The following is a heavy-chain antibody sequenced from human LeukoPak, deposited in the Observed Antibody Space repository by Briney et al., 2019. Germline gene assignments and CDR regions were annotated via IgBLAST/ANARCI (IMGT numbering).Heavy chain of an antibody. CDR3: ARHLGGYSYGLHMDV. CDR2: IYPGDSDT. J-gene: IGHJ6*03. CDR1: GYSFTSYW. Sequence: GESLKISCKGSGYSFTSYWIGWVRQMPGKGLEWMGIIYPGDSDTRYSPSFQGQVTISADKSISTAYLQWSSLKASDTAMYYCARHLGGYSYGLHMDVWGKGTTVTVSS. D-gene: IGHD5-18*01. V-gene: IGHV5-51*01.